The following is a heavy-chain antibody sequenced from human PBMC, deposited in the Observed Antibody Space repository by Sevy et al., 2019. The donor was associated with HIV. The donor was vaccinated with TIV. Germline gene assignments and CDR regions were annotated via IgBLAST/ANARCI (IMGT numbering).Heavy chain of an antibody. CDR3: ARTGGEVDTAMVNSFGYFDY. V-gene: IGHV1-69*13. D-gene: IGHD5-18*01. CDR2: IIPIFGTA. Sequence: ASVKVSCKASGGTFSSYAISWVRQAPGQGLEWMGGIIPIFGTANYAQKFQGRVTITADESTSTAYMELSGLRSEDTAVYYCARTGGEVDTAMVNSFGYFDYWGQGTLVTVSS. J-gene: IGHJ4*02. CDR1: GGTFSSYA.